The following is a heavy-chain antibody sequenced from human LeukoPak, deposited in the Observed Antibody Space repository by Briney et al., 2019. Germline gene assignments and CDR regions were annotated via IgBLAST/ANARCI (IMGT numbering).Heavy chain of an antibody. J-gene: IGHJ4*02. CDR3: AKDSWLPPHYFDY. CDR2: IRYDGSNK. CDR1: GFTFSSYG. D-gene: IGHD5-18*01. Sequence: PGGSLRLSCAASGFTFSSYGMHWVRQAPGKGLEGVAFIRYDGSNKYYADSVKGRFTISRDNSKNTLYLQMNSLRAEDTAVYYCAKDSWLPPHYFDYWGQGTLVTVSS. V-gene: IGHV3-30*02.